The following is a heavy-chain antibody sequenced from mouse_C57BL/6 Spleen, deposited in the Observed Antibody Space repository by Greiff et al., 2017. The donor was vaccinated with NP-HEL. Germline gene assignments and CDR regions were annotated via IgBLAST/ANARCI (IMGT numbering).Heavy chain of an antibody. D-gene: IGHD2-3*01. J-gene: IGHJ1*03. Sequence: EVQLQQSGPELVKPGASVKISCKASGYTFTDYYMNWVKQSHGKSLEWIGDINPNNGGTSYNQKFKGKATLTVDKSSSTAYMELRSLTSEDSAVYYCARWDGYYFWYFDVWGTGTTVTVSS. CDR2: INPNNGGT. V-gene: IGHV1-26*01. CDR3: ARWDGYYFWYFDV. CDR1: GYTFTDYY.